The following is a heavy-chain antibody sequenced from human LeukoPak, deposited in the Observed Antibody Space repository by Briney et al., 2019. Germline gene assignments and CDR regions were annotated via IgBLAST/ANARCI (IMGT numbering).Heavy chain of an antibody. D-gene: IGHD3-16*01. Sequence: PSETLSLTCTVPGYSISSGYYWGWLRQPPGKGLEWIGSIYHSGSTYYNPSLKSRVTISVDTSKNQFSLKLSSVTAADTAVYYCARDPVSGGLDYWGQGTLVTVSS. J-gene: IGHJ4*02. CDR1: GYSISSGYY. V-gene: IGHV4-38-2*02. CDR2: IYHSGST. CDR3: ARDPVSGGLDY.